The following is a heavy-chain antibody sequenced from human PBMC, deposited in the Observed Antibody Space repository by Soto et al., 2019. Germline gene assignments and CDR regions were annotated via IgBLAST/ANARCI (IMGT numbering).Heavy chain of an antibody. CDR1: GFTFSSYG. D-gene: IGHD3-16*01. CDR2: ISSSGTTT. J-gene: IGHJ4*02. CDR3: ARSRGWGAPNDY. V-gene: IGHV3-48*04. Sequence: VQLVESGGGVVQPGRSLRLSCAASGFTFSSYGMHWVRQAPGKGLEWISYISSSGTTTSYADSVKGRFTISRDNAKNSLYLQMDSLRGDDTAVYYCARSRGWGAPNDYWGQGTLVTVSS.